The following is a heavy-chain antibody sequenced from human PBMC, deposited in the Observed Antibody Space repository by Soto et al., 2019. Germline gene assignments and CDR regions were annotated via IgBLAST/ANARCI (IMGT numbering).Heavy chain of an antibody. CDR1: GYTFTSSG. D-gene: IGHD3-22*01. CDR2: ISAHTGSS. J-gene: IGHJ3*01. V-gene: IGHV1-18*01. CDR3: ARAFFYQGSDSRGYSFGAFDF. Sequence: QVQLVQSGAEVKKPGASVKVSCKASGYTFTSSGMSWVRQAPGQGLEWMGWISAHTGSSEYAQRLQGRVPMTTDRYTSTADMELRSLRSDDTAVYDCARAFFYQGSDSRGYSFGAFDFWGPGPLVSVSS.